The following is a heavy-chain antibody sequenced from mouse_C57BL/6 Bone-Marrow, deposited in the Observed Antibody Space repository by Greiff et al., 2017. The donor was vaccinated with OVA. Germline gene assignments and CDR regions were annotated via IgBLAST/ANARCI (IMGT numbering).Heavy chain of an antibody. D-gene: IGHD3-3*01. CDR3: ARETGGWDWYFDV. J-gene: IGHJ1*03. CDR2: ISDGGSYT. Sequence: EVKLQESGGGLVKPGGSLKLSCAASGFTFSSYAMSWVRQTPEKRLEWVATISDGGSYTYYPDNVKGRFTISRDNAKNNLYLQMSHLKSEDTAMYYCARETGGWDWYFDVWGTGTTVTVSS. CDR1: GFTFSSYA. V-gene: IGHV5-4*01.